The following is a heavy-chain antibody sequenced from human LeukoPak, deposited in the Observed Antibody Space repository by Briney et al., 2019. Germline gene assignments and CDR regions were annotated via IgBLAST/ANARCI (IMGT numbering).Heavy chain of an antibody. CDR1: GGSISSYY. V-gene: IGHV4-59*08. D-gene: IGHD3-9*01. CDR2: IYYSGST. CDR3: ARGRYAFDY. J-gene: IGHJ4*02. Sequence: PSETLSLTCTVSGGSISSYYWSWIRQPPGKGLEWIGYIYYSGSTNYNPSLKSRVTISVDTSKNQFSLKLSSVTAADTAVYYCARGRYAFDYWGQGTLVTVSS.